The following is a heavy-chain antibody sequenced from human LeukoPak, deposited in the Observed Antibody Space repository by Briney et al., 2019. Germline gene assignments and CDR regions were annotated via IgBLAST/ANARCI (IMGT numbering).Heavy chain of an antibody. CDR1: AFTFNTYY. V-gene: IGHV3-74*01. CDR3: ARDFPTTVSIDY. Sequence: GGSLRLSCAASAFTFNTYYMHWVRQAPGKGLVWVSRINSDGTSTSYADSVKGRFSVSRDNAKNTLYLQMKSLRAEDTAVYYCARDFPTTVSIDYWGQGTLVTVSS. CDR2: INSDGTST. D-gene: IGHD4-17*01. J-gene: IGHJ4*02.